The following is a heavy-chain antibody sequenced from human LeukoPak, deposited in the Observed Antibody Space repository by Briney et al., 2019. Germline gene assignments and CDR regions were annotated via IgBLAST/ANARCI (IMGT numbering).Heavy chain of an antibody. CDR2: VSYDGSNK. V-gene: IGHV3-30*04. CDR1: GFTFSTYA. CDR3: GRETLRNFAY. D-gene: IGHD2-15*01. Sequence: GRSLRLSCAASGFTFSTYAMHWVRQAPGKGLEWVAIVSYDGSNKYYADSVRGRFTISRDNSKNTLYLQMNSLRPEDTSMYYCGRETLRNFAYWRQGTLVTVSS. J-gene: IGHJ4*02.